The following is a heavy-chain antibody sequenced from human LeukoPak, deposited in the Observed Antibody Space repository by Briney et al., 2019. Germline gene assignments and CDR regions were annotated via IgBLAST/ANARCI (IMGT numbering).Heavy chain of an antibody. Sequence: NSSETLSITCTDSDGSIKGDNWTWIWQPPGKGLGGIGYMYYSGSFNYNPSLKSRVTISGDTSKNHLSLNLIYVIAADTAVYYCARAPFTGDASDIWGQGTMVTVS. V-gene: IGHV4-59*13. CDR3: ARAPFTGDASDI. J-gene: IGHJ3*02. CDR1: DGSIKGDN. CDR2: MYYSGSF. D-gene: IGHD2/OR15-2a*01.